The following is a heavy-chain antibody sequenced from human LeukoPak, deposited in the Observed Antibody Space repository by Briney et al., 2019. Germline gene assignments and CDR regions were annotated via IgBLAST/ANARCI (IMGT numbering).Heavy chain of an antibody. CDR1: RYSISSGYS. CDR3: ASARWDY. D-gene: IGHD5-24*01. CDR2: IYHSGRT. Sequence: NSSETLSLTCTVSRYSISSGYSWGWIRQPPGKGLEWVGEIYHSGRTNYNPSLKSRVTILVDKSKNQFSLNLRSVTAADTAVYYCASARWDYWGQGTLVTVSS. J-gene: IGHJ4*02. V-gene: IGHV4-38-2*02.